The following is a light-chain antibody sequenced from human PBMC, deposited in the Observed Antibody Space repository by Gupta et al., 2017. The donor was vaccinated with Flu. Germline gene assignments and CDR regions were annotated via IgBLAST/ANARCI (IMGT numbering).Light chain of an antibody. J-gene: IGLJ2*01. CDR3: SSYTSSSTPVV. CDR2: EVS. V-gene: IGLV2-14*01. CDR1: SSDVGGYNY. Sequence: QSALTQPASSSGSPGQSITISCTGTSSDVGGYNYVSWYQQHPGKAPKLMIYEVSNRPSGVSNRFSGSKSGNTASLTIAGLQAEDEADYDCSSYTSSSTPVVFGGGTKLTVL.